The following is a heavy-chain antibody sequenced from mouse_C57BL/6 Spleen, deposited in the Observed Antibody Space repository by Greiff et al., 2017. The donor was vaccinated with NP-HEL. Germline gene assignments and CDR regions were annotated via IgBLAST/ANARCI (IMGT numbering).Heavy chain of an antibody. V-gene: IGHV5-9*01. CDR1: GFTFSSYT. CDR3: ARHEGGGYFDY. Sequence: DVKLVESGGGLVKPGGSLKLSCAASGFTFSSYTMSWVRQTPEKRLEWVATISGGGGNTYYPDSVKGRFTISRDNAKNTLYLQMSSLRSEDTALYYCARHEGGGYFDYWGQGTTLTVSS. CDR2: ISGGGGNT. J-gene: IGHJ2*01.